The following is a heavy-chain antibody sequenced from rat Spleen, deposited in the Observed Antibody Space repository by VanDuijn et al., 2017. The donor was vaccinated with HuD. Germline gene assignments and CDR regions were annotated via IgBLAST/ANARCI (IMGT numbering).Heavy chain of an antibody. D-gene: IGHD3-1*01. J-gene: IGHJ2*01. Sequence: QVQLKESGPGLVQPSQTLSLTCTVSGFSLIRYNVHWVRQPPGKGLEWMGGIWGDGSTDYNSALKSRLSISRDTSKNQVFLKMNSLQTDDTGTYYCTIHPRYWGQGVMVTVSS. CDR3: TIHPRY. CDR1: GFSLIRYN. CDR2: IWGDGST. V-gene: IGHV2-1*01.